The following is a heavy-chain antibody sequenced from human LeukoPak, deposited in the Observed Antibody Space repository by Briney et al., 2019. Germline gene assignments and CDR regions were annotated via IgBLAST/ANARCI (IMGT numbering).Heavy chain of an antibody. CDR3: ARGEYRYGHDY. D-gene: IGHD5-18*01. J-gene: IGHJ4*02. V-gene: IGHV1-2*02. Sequence: ASVKVSCKASGYTFSDYYVHWVGQAPGQGLAWMGWINSNSGGTNFAQRFQGRVTLTRRTSISTAYMELSSLRSDDTAVYYCARGEYRYGHDYWGQGTLVTVSS. CDR2: INSNSGGT. CDR1: GYTFSDYY.